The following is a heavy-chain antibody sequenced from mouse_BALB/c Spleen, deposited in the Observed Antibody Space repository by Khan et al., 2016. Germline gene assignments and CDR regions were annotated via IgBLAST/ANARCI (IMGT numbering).Heavy chain of an antibody. Sequence: QVRLQQSGAELVRPGVSVKISCKGAGYTFTDYAMHWVKQSHAKSLEWIGVISTYYGDASYNQKFKGKATMTVDKSSSTAYMELARLTSEAYAIYYWAREGYDHVDYWGQGTTLTVSS. V-gene: IGHV1S137*01. CDR2: ISTYYGDA. J-gene: IGHJ2*01. D-gene: IGHD2-2*01. CDR1: GYTFTDYA. CDR3: AREGYDHVDY.